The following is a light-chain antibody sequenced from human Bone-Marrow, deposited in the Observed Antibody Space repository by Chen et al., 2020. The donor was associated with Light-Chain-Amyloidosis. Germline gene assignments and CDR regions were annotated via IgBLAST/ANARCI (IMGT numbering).Light chain of an antibody. CDR2: EDD. V-gene: IGLV6-57*01. CDR1: SGSIATNY. CDR3: QSYQGSSQGV. J-gene: IGLJ3*02. Sequence: NFMLTQPHDVLESPGKTVIIPCTRSSGSIATNYVEWYQQRPGRSPTTVIYEDDQRPSGVPDRFSGSIDRSSNSASLTISGLKTEDEADYYCQSYQGSSQGVFGGGTKLTVL.